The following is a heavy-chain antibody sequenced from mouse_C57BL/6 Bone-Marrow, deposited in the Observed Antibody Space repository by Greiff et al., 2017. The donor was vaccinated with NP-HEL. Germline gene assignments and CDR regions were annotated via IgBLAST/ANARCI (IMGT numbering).Heavy chain of an antibody. CDR2: IYPGSGST. D-gene: IGHD1-1*01. J-gene: IGHJ1*03. V-gene: IGHV1-55*01. CDR1: GYTFTSYW. Sequence: QVQLKQPGAELVKPGASVKMSCKASGYTFTSYWITRVKQRPGQGLEWIGDIYPGSGSTNYNEKFKSKATLTVDTSSSTAYMQLSSLTSEDSAVYYCHYYGSSHWYFDVWGTGTTVTVSS. CDR3: HYYGSSHWYFDV.